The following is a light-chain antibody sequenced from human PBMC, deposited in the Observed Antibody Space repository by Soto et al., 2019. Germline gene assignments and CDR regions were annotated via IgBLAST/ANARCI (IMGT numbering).Light chain of an antibody. CDR2: EVT. CDR3: SSYAGSNNLL. Sequence: QSALTQPPSASGSHGQSVAISCTGTSSDVGGYNSVSWYQQHPGKAPKLVIYEVTKRPSGVPDRFSGSKSGNTASLTVSGLQAEDEADYYCSSYAGSNNLLFGGGTKVTVL. J-gene: IGLJ2*01. V-gene: IGLV2-8*01. CDR1: SSDVGGYNS.